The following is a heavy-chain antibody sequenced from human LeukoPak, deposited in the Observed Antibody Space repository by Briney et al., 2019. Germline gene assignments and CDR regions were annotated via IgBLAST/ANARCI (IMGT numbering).Heavy chain of an antibody. D-gene: IGHD3-22*01. V-gene: IGHV1-2*02. Sequence: ASVKVSCKASGYTFTRYYMHWVREAPGQGLEWVGWINPNSGGTNYAQKFQGSVTMTRDTSISTAYMALSRLRSDDTAVYYCARAVHSSPKHYDAFDIWGQGTMVTVSS. CDR2: INPNSGGT. CDR1: GYTFTRYY. J-gene: IGHJ3*02. CDR3: ARAVHSSPKHYDAFDI.